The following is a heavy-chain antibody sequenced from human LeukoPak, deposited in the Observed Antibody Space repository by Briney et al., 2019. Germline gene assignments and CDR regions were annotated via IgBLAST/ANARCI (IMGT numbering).Heavy chain of an antibody. CDR1: GFTFSSYR. Sequence: NPGGSLRLSCAASGFTFSSYRMNWVRQAPGKGLEWVSSISSSSTYIYYADSVKGRFTISRDNAKNSLYLQMNSLRAEDTAVYYCARDNDLLRYFDWPLDYWGQGTLVTVSS. CDR2: ISSSSTYI. CDR3: ARDNDLLRYFDWPLDY. V-gene: IGHV3-21*01. J-gene: IGHJ4*02. D-gene: IGHD3-9*01.